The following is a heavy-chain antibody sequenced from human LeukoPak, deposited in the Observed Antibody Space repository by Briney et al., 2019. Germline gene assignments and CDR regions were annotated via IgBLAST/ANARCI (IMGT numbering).Heavy chain of an antibody. CDR1: GFTFDDYA. Sequence: PGGSLRLSCAASGFTFDDYAMHWVRQAPGKGLEWVSGISWNSGSIGYADSVKGRFTISRDNAKNSLYLQMNSLRAEDTAVYYCARDVYWDIVVVPAAPDLWGRGTLVTVSS. J-gene: IGHJ2*01. V-gene: IGHV3-9*01. D-gene: IGHD2-2*01. CDR3: ARDVYWDIVVVPAAPDL. CDR2: ISWNSGSI.